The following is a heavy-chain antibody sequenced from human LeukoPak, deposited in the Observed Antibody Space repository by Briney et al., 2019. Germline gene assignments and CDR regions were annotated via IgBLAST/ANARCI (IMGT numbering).Heavy chain of an antibody. CDR3: AREEMATIPAYYFDY. J-gene: IGHJ4*02. Sequence: SVKVSCRASGGTFSSYAISWVRQAPGQGLEWMGRIIPIFGTANYAQKFQGRVTITTDESTSTAYMELSSLRSEDTAVYYCAREEMATIPAYYFDYWGQGTLVTVTS. CDR1: GGTFSSYA. D-gene: IGHD5-24*01. V-gene: IGHV1-69*05. CDR2: IIPIFGTA.